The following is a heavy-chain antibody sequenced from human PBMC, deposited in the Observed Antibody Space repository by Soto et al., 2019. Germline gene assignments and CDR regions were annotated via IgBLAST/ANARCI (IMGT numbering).Heavy chain of an antibody. J-gene: IGHJ6*02. Sequence: GGSLRLSCAASGFTFSSYAMSWVRQAPGKGLEWVSAISGSGGSTYYADSVKGRFTISRDNSKNTLYLQRNSLRAEDTAVYYCANPGIAAAGTPYYYYYGMDVWGQGTTGTVS. D-gene: IGHD6-13*01. V-gene: IGHV3-23*01. CDR2: ISGSGGST. CDR1: GFTFSSYA. CDR3: ANPGIAAAGTPYYYYYGMDV.